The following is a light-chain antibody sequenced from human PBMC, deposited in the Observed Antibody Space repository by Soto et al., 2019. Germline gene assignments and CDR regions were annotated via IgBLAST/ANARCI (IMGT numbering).Light chain of an antibody. V-gene: IGKV3-15*01. CDR3: QQYYKWPT. Sequence: IVRTQSTTTLSVSPGERATLSFRASQGVSSNLAWHQQKPGQAPRLLIYAASTRATGIPARFSGSGSGTEFTLTISSLQSEDFAVYYCQQYYKWPTFGQGRRLEIK. J-gene: IGKJ5*01. CDR1: QGVSSN. CDR2: AAS.